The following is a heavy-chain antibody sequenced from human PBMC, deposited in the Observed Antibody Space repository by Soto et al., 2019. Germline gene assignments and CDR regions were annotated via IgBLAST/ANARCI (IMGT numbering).Heavy chain of an antibody. Sequence: EVQLVESGGGSVRPGGSLRLSCAASGFTFSTFSMNWVRQAPGRGLEWISYIRGGGRPISYADSVKGRFTISRDNAKNSLYLQMDSLTDEDTVVYYCARDLGWAFDSWGQGTLVTVSS. J-gene: IGHJ4*02. CDR1: GFTFSTFS. D-gene: IGHD6-19*01. CDR3: ARDLGWAFDS. CDR2: IRGGGRPI. V-gene: IGHV3-48*02.